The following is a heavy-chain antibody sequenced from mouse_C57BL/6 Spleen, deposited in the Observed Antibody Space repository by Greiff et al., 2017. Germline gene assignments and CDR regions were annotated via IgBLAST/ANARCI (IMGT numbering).Heavy chain of an antibody. J-gene: IGHJ1*03. D-gene: IGHD5-1*01. CDR3: AREISTHRYFDV. V-gene: IGHV5-16*01. CDR1: GFTFSDYY. CDR2: INYDGSST. Sequence: DVHLVESEGGLVQPGSSMKLSCTASGFTFSDYYMAWVRQVPEKGLEWVANINYDGSSTYYLDSLKSRFIISRDNAKNILYLQMSSLKSEDTATYYCAREISTHRYFDVWGTGTTVTVSS.